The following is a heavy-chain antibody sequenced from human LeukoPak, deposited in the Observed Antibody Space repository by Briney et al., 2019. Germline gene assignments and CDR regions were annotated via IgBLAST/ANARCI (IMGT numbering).Heavy chain of an antibody. CDR3: ARGDSSGYYLLDY. V-gene: IGHV1-2*02. D-gene: IGHD3-22*01. CDR1: GYTFTGYY. Sequence: ALVKVSCKASGYTFTGYYMHWVRQAPGQGLEWMGWINPNSGGTNYAQKFQGRVTMTRDTSISTAYMELSRLRSDDTAVYYCARGDSSGYYLLDYWGQGTLVTVSS. J-gene: IGHJ4*02. CDR2: INPNSGGT.